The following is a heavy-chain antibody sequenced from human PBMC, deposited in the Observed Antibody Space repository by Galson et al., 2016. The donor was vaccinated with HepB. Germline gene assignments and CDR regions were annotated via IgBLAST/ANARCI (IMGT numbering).Heavy chain of an antibody. CDR1: GFTFSTYD. J-gene: IGHJ4*02. CDR2: ITGSGDST. Sequence: SLRLSCAVSGFTFSTYDMTWVRQAPGKGLEWVSSITGSGDSTDYADSVKGRFTISRDNSKNTLFLQMNSLRAEDTALYYCAKNILVFGQYFDYWGQGTLVTVSS. CDR3: AKNILVFGQYFDY. D-gene: IGHD2-15*01. V-gene: IGHV3-23*01.